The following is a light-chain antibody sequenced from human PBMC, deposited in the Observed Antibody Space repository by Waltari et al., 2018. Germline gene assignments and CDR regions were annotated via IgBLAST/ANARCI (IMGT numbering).Light chain of an antibody. CDR3: QQYYSTPPWT. V-gene: IGKV4-1*01. CDR1: PSVLYSSNNKNY. J-gene: IGKJ2*02. Sequence: DIVMTQSPDSLAVSLGKRATINCKSSPSVLYSSNNKNYLAWYQQKPGQPPKLLIYWASTRESGVPDRFSGSGSGTDFTLTISSLQAEDVAVYYCQQYYSTPPWTFGQGTKLEIK. CDR2: WAS.